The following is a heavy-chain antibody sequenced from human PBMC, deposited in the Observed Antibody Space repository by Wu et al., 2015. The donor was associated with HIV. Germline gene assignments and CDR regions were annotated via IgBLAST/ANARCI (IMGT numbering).Heavy chain of an antibody. J-gene: IGHJ5*02. CDR1: GGTFSSHP. V-gene: IGHV1-69*05. CDR3: ANLLRRAYDSGSQQQIVFDP. CDR2: IIPRLGTT. Sequence: HVQLVQSGTEVKKPGSSVKVSCKAYGGNPGGTFSSHPISWVRQAPGQGLQWMGGIIPRLGTTNYAQIFQGRVTMTTDTSTSTAYMDLTSLTSDDTAIYYCANLLRRAYDSGSQQQIVFDPWGQGTLVTVSS. D-gene: IGHD3-10*01.